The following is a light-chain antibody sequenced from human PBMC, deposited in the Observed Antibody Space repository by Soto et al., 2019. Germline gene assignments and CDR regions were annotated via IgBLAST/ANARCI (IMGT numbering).Light chain of an antibody. V-gene: IGKV3D-15*01. CDR1: QSVSSN. CDR3: QQYTNWPKT. Sequence: EIVLTQSPGTLSLSPGERATLSCRASQSVSSNLAWYQQKPGQAPRLLIYGASTRATGIPERFSGSGSGTEFTLTISSPQSEDFAVYYCQQYTNWPKTFGQGTKVDIK. J-gene: IGKJ1*01. CDR2: GAS.